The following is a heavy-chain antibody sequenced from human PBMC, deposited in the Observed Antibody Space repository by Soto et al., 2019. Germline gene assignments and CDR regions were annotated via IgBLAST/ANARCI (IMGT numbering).Heavy chain of an antibody. V-gene: IGHV3-30-3*01. J-gene: IGHJ4*02. D-gene: IGHD3-16*01. CDR1: VFTFISYA. Sequence: PGWSLRLSCASSVFTFISYAMHWVRQAPGKGLEWVAVISYDGSNKYYADSVKGRFTISRDNSKNTLYLQMNSLRAEDTAVYYCARGPLPGGWGAFGYWGQGTLVTVSS. CDR2: ISYDGSNK. CDR3: ARGPLPGGWGAFGY.